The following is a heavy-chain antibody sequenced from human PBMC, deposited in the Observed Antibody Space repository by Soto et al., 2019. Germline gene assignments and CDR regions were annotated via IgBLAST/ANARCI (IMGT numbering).Heavy chain of an antibody. CDR1: GFTFSSYS. CDR3: ARDLPVVPPMDYYYGMDV. D-gene: IGHD2-2*01. CDR2: ISSSSSYI. V-gene: IGHV3-21*01. J-gene: IGHJ6*02. Sequence: GGSLRLSCAASGFTFSSYSMNWVRQAPGKGLEWVSSISSSSSYIYYADSVKGRFTISRDNAKNSLYLQMNSLRAEDTAVYYCARDLPVVPPMDYYYGMDVWGQGTTVTVSS.